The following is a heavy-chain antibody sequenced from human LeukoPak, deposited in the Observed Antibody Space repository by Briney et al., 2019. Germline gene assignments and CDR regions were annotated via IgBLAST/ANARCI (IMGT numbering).Heavy chain of an antibody. V-gene: IGHV3-7*01. J-gene: IGHJ3*02. D-gene: IGHD5-12*01. CDR2: IKEDGTAK. CDR3: TRDSGYNAFDI. CDR1: GFTFSSSW. Sequence: GGSLRLSCAASGFTFSSSWMAWVRQASGKGLEWVGNIKEDGTAKNYVVSVRGRFTISRDNAKNSLHLQMNSLRGEDTAVYYCTRDSGYNAFDIWGQGTMVTVSS.